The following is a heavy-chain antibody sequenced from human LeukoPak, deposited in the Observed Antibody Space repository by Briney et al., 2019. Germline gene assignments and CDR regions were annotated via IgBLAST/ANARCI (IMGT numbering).Heavy chain of an antibody. CDR3: AKEGVDCSSTSCYVDY. D-gene: IGHD2-2*01. CDR1: GFTFSSYA. Sequence: PGGSLRLSCAASGFTFSSYAMSWVRQAPGKGLEWVSIISGSGGSTYYADSVKGRFTISRDNSKSTLCLQMNSLRAEDTAVYYCAKEGVDCSSTSCYVDYWGQGTLVTVSS. V-gene: IGHV3-23*01. J-gene: IGHJ4*02. CDR2: ISGSGGST.